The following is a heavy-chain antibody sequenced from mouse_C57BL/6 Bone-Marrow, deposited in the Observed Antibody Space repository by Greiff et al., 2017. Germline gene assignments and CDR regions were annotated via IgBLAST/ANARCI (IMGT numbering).Heavy chain of an antibody. CDR1: GFTFSSYA. Sequence: EVKLVESGGGLVKPGGSLKLSCAASGFTFSSYAMSWVRQTPEKRLEWVATISDGGSYTYYPDNVKGRFTISRDNAKNNLYLQMSHLKSEDTAMYYCARDPAQATENYDMDNWGQGTSVTVSS. CDR3: ARDPAQATENYDMDN. V-gene: IGHV5-4*01. J-gene: IGHJ4*01. CDR2: ISDGGSYT. D-gene: IGHD3-2*02.